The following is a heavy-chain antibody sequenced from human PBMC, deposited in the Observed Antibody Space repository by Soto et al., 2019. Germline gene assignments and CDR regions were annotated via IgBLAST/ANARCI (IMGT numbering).Heavy chain of an antibody. CDR2: ISPYNGDT. CDR1: GYTFTTYG. CDR3: AREVGHMDV. J-gene: IGHJ6*02. Sequence: QVQRVQSGAEVKKPGASVKVSCKASGYTFTTYGVNWVRQAPGQGLEWMGWISPYNGDTNYAQKPQGRVTMTTDTSTRTAYMELRSLRSDDTAVYYCAREVGHMDVWGQGTTVTVSS. D-gene: IGHD2-2*01. V-gene: IGHV1-18*04.